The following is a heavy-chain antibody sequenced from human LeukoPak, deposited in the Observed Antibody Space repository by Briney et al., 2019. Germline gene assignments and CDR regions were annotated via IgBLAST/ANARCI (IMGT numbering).Heavy chain of an antibody. Sequence: PSETLSLTCAVSISSIKSADYWGSIRQPPGKGLEWIRTINHSGSTYYNSSLKSRISMSVDTSNKRFSLKLNSVTAADTAVYYCAKEYGAYGYFDYWGQRTLVTVSS. CDR2: INHSGST. CDR3: AKEYGAYGYFDY. CDR1: ISSIKSADY. J-gene: IGHJ4*02. D-gene: IGHD5-12*01. V-gene: IGHV4-38-2*01.